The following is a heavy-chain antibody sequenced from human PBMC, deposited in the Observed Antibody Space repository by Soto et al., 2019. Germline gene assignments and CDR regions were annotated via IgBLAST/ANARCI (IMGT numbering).Heavy chain of an antibody. Sequence: QVQLVQSGPEVKKPGASVKVSCKASGYSFTPYGIAWVRQAPGQGLEWMGWISTHNGNTKYEQKVQDRVTMTTDTSTTTAYMELRSLRSDDTAMYYCARTLGSSGFDYWGQGTLVAVPS. CDR3: ARTLGSSGFDY. V-gene: IGHV1-18*01. J-gene: IGHJ4*02. CDR1: GYSFTPYG. D-gene: IGHD3-10*01. CDR2: ISTHNGNT.